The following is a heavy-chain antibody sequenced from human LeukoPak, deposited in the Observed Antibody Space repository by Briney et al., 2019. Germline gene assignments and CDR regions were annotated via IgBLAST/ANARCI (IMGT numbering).Heavy chain of an antibody. CDR1: GFTFSSYS. Sequence: PGGSLRLSCAASGFTFSSYSMNWVRQAPGKGLEWVSYISSSSSTIYYADSVKGRFTISRDNAKNSLYLQMNSLRAEDTAVYYCARDRDYDILTGSPLFMNWFDPWGQGTLVTVSS. V-gene: IGHV3-48*01. J-gene: IGHJ5*02. D-gene: IGHD3-9*01. CDR2: ISSSSSTI. CDR3: ARDRDYDILTGSPLFMNWFDP.